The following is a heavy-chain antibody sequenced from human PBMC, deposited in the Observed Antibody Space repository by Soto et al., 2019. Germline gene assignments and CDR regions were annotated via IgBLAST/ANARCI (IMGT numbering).Heavy chain of an antibody. CDR3: STRAYDTNGYYRFDP. CDR2: INHSGRV. CDR1: GGSFSGHS. V-gene: IGHV4-34*01. D-gene: IGHD3-22*01. J-gene: IGHJ5*01. Sequence: SSETLSLTCVVYGGSFSGHSWTWIRQSPGKGLEWIGDINHSGRVNYSPSLKSRVTISLDTSKNQLSLTLSAVTAADTAMYYCSTRAYDTNGYYRFDPWGKGTLVTVSS.